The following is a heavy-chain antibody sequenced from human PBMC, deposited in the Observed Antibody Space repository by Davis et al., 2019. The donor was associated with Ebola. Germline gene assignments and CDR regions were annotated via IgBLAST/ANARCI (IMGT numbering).Heavy chain of an antibody. CDR2: INPITGGT. Sequence: ASVKVSCKASGYRFTGYYMHWVRQAPGQGLEWMGIINPITGGTSYAQNFQVRVNVTRDTSTSTVYMELSSLRSEDTAVYYCAREGGRYYDSSGYVFDIWGQGTMVKVSS. CDR1: GYRFTGYY. D-gene: IGHD3-22*01. J-gene: IGHJ3*02. V-gene: IGHV1-46*01. CDR3: AREGGRYYDSSGYVFDI.